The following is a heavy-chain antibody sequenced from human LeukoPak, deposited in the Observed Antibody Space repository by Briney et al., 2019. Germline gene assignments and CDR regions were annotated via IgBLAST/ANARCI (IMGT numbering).Heavy chain of an antibody. CDR1: GYSFTSYW. CDR3: ARLSPMDCSSTSCTYWYFDL. D-gene: IGHD2-2*01. CDR2: IYPGDSDT. V-gene: IGHV5-51*01. J-gene: IGHJ2*01. Sequence: GESLQISCKGSGYSFTSYWIGWGRQLPGKGLEWMGIIYPGDSDTRYSPSFQGQVTISADKSISTAYLQWSSLKASDTAMYYCARLSPMDCSSTSCTYWYFDLWGRGTLVTVSS.